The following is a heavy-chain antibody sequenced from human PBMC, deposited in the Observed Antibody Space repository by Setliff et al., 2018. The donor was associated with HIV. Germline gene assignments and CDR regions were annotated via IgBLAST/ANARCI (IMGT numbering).Heavy chain of an antibody. CDR1: GGSLSGYY. D-gene: IGHD3-22*01. CDR3: ARSLLHYYDSSGYYPSYFDY. J-gene: IGHJ4*02. Sequence: PSETLSLTCAVYGGSLSGYYWSWIRQPPGKGLEWFGEINHSGSTNYNPSLKSRVTISVDTSKNQFPLKLSSATAADTAVYYCARSLLHYYDSSGYYPSYFDYWGQGTLVTVSS. CDR2: INHSGST. V-gene: IGHV4-34*01.